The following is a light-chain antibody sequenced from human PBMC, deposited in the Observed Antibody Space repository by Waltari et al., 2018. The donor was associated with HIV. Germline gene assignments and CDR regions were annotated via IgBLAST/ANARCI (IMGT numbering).Light chain of an antibody. CDR1: QSVGPW. V-gene: IGKV1-5*03. Sequence: DVLMTQSPSSLPASVGDRVTITCRANQSVGPWLAWYHQKPGRAPNLLIYQASNLEPGVPSRFTGDGSGTEFTLTIRRLQPEDIGTYYCQQYDSYPLTFGGGTSVQIK. CDR2: QAS. J-gene: IGKJ4*01. CDR3: QQYDSYPLT.